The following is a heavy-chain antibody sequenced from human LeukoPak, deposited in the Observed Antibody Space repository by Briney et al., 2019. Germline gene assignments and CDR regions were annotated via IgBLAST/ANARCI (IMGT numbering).Heavy chain of an antibody. CDR2: ISAYNGNT. J-gene: IGHJ5*02. CDR3: ARAMVRGVIITAWFDP. D-gene: IGHD3-10*01. V-gene: IGHV1-18*01. Sequence: ASVKVSCKASGYTFTSYGISWVRQAPGQGLEWMGWISAYNGNTNYAQKLQGRVTMTTDTSTSTAYMELRSLRSDDTAVYYCARAMVRGVIITAWFDPWGQGTLVTVSS. CDR1: GYTFTSYG.